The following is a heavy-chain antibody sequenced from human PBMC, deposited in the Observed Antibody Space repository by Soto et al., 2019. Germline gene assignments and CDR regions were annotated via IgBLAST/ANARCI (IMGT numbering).Heavy chain of an antibody. CDR2: IIPIFGTA. Sequence: SVKVSCKASGGTFSSYAISWVRQAPGQGLEWMGGIIPIFGTANYAQKFQGRVTITADESTSTAYMELSSLRSEDTAVYYCARALDCSGGSCYFGWFDPWGQGTLVTVSS. D-gene: IGHD2-15*01. V-gene: IGHV1-69*13. J-gene: IGHJ5*02. CDR1: GGTFSSYA. CDR3: ARALDCSGGSCYFGWFDP.